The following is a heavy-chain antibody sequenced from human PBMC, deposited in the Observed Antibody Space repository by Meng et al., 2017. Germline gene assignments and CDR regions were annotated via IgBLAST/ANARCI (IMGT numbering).Heavy chain of an antibody. D-gene: IGHD5-12*01. CDR2: INPNSGGT. V-gene: IGHV1-2*06. J-gene: IGHJ4*02. Sequence: QGQPVESGAEVKKPGASVKVSCKASGYTFTGYYMHWVRQAPGQGLEWMGRINPNSGGTNYAQKFQGRVTMTRDTSNSTAYMELSRLRSDDTAVYYCARSIVATMVFDYWGQGTLVTVSS. CDR1: GYTFTGYY. CDR3: ARSIVATMVFDY.